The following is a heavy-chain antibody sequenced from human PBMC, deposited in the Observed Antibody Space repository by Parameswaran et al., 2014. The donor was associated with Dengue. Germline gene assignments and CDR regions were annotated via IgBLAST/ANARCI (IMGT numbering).Heavy chain of an antibody. V-gene: IGHV4-34*01. J-gene: IGHJ4*02. Sequence: RWIRQPPGKGLEWIGEINHSGSTNYNPSLKSRVTISVDTSKNQFSLKLSSVTAADTAVYYCARRAGVRHYQLLTARKEKYYFDYWGQGTLVTVSS. CDR3: ARRAGVRHYQLLTARKEKYYFDY. D-gene: IGHD2-2*01. CDR2: INHSGST.